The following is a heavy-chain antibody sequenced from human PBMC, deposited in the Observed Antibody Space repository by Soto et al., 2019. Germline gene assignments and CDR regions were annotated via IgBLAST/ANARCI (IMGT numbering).Heavy chain of an antibody. Sequence: WASVKVSCKASGYTFTGYYMHWVRQAPGQGLEWMGWINPNSGGTNYAQKFQGRVTMTRDTSISTAYMELSRLRSDDTAVYYCARDGNPGLLEWLLPLNWFDPWGQGTLVTVSS. CDR3: ARDGNPGLLEWLLPLNWFDP. J-gene: IGHJ5*02. D-gene: IGHD3-3*01. CDR1: GYTFTGYY. V-gene: IGHV1-2*02. CDR2: INPNSGGT.